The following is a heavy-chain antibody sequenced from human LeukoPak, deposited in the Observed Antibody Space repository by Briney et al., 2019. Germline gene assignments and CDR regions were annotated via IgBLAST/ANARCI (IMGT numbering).Heavy chain of an antibody. V-gene: IGHV4-30-4*01. Sequence: PSETLSLTCTVSGDSISGADYYWTWIRQSPGKGLEWIAYVYYSGTTYYNPSLKSRLTISVDTSKNQFSLKLNSVTAADTAVYYCARGGGGSSTVTTYWFDPWGQGALVTVSS. J-gene: IGHJ5*02. CDR3: ARGGGGSSTVTTYWFDP. CDR1: GDSISGADYY. D-gene: IGHD4-17*01. CDR2: VYYSGTT.